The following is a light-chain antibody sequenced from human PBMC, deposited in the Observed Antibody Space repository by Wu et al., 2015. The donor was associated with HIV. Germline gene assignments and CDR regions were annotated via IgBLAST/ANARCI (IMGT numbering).Light chain of an antibody. CDR3: QQYDTSLLT. Sequence: EIVLTQSPGTLSLSPGERATLSCRASQSISSSYLAWYQQKLGQAPRLLIYGASSRATGIPDRFSGSGSGTDFTLTISRLEPEDFAVYYCQQYDTSLLTFGGGTKVEIK. J-gene: IGKJ4*01. CDR2: GAS. CDR1: QSISSSY. V-gene: IGKV3-20*01.